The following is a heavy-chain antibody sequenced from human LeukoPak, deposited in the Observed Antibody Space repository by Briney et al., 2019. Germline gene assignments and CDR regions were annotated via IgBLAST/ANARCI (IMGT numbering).Heavy chain of an antibody. V-gene: IGHV4-34*01. CDR1: GGSFSGYY. D-gene: IGHD5-18*01. CDR2: INHSGST. CDR3: ASYRGYSYGPYYYYYYMDV. J-gene: IGHJ6*03. Sequence: SETLSLTCAVYGGSFSGYYWSWIRQPPGKGLEWIGEINHSGSTNYNPSLKSQVTISVDTSKNQFSLKLSSVTAADTAVYYCASYRGYSYGPYYYYYYMDVWGKGTTVTVSS.